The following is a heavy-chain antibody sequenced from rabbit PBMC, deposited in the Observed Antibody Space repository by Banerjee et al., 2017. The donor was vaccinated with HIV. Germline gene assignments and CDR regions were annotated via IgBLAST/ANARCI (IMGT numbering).Heavy chain of an antibody. CDR3: ARDLAGVIGWNFNL. Sequence: QEQLVESGGGLVQPEGSLTLTCTASGFSLSSSSDYMCWVRQAPGKGLEWIACIYAGTSATTVYASWAKGRFTISKTSSTTVTLQMTSLTAADTATYFCARDLAGVIGWNFNLWGPGTLVTVS. D-gene: IGHD4-1*01. CDR1: GFSLSSSSDY. V-gene: IGHV1S45*01. J-gene: IGHJ4*01. CDR2: IYAGTSATT.